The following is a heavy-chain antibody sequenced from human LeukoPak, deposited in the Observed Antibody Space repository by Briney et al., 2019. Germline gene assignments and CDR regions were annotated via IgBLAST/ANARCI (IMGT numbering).Heavy chain of an antibody. V-gene: IGHV3-48*03. Sequence: PGGSLRLSCAASGFTLSNYEMNWVRQAPGKGLEWISYISRSGSAMYYADSVKGRFTISRDNAKNSLYLQMNSLRAEDTAVYYCARGGYSGSYYRFSWGQGTLVTVAS. CDR1: GFTLSNYE. J-gene: IGHJ4*02. CDR2: ISRSGSAM. CDR3: ARGGYSGSYYRFS. D-gene: IGHD6-25*01.